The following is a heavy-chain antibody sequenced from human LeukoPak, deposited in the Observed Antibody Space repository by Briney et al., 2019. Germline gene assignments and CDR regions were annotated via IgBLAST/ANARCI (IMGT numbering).Heavy chain of an antibody. Sequence: GGSLRLSCAVSGFIFTDYGMSWVRQAPGKGLEWVSGTNSNGASTGYADSVKGRFTISRDNAKNSLYLQMNNLRAEDTALYHCARDFGSITNTIGRYWGQGSLVTVSS. J-gene: IGHJ4*02. CDR2: TNSNGAST. CDR1: GFIFTDYG. D-gene: IGHD1-26*01. CDR3: ARDFGSITNTIGRY. V-gene: IGHV3-20*01.